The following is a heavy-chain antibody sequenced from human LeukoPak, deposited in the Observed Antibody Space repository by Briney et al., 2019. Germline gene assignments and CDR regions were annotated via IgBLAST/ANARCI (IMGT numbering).Heavy chain of an antibody. CDR1: GFSFGDYA. D-gene: IGHD2/OR15-2a*01. J-gene: IGHJ4*02. V-gene: IGHV3-49*04. CDR2: IRTKAYGGTT. CDR3: TRVSWSRFSDY. Sequence: GGSLRLSCTASGFSFGDYAMSWVRQAPGKGLEWVGFIRTKAYGGTTEYAASVKGRFTMSRDDSKSIAYLQMSSLKSEDTAVYYCTRVSWSRFSDYWGQGTLVTVSS.